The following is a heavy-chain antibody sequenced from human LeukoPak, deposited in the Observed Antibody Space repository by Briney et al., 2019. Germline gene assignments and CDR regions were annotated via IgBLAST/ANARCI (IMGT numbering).Heavy chain of an antibody. J-gene: IGHJ4*02. CDR3: ARDWDF. CDR2: INQDGSEK. Sequence: PGRSLRLPCAASEFTFNYRVSWVRQAPGKGLEWVANINQDGSEKYYLDSVKGRFTISRDNAKKSLYLQMNSLRAEDTALYYCARDWDFWGQGTLVTVSS. V-gene: IGHV3-7*01. CDR1: EFTFNYR.